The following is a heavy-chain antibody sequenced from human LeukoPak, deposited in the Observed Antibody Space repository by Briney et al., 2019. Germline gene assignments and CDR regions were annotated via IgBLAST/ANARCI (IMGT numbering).Heavy chain of an antibody. D-gene: IGHD3-22*01. CDR1: GGSFSGYY. J-gene: IGHJ4*02. CDR3: ARVKKSSGYYSVGY. CDR2: INHSGST. Sequence: PSETLSLTCAVSGGSFSGYYWSWIRQPPGKGLEWIGEINHSGSTNYNPSLKSRVTISVDTSKNQFSLKLSSVTAADTAVYYCARVKKSSGYYSVGYWGQGTLVTDSS. V-gene: IGHV4-34*01.